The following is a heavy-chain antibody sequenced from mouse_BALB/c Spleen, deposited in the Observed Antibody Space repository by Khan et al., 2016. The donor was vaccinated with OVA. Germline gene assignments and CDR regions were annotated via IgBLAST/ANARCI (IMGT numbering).Heavy chain of an antibody. CDR1: GYTFTNYG. J-gene: IGHJ1*01. V-gene: IGHV9-3*02. CDR2: INTNTGEP. D-gene: IGHD1-1*02. Sequence: QIQLVQSGPELKKPGETVKISCKASGYTFTNYGMNWVQQAPGKGLKWMGWINTNTGEPTYAEEFKGRFAFSLETSASTAYLQINNLKNEDTATYFCARRSSCYGYIDVWGPGTTVTVSS. CDR3: ARRSSCYGYIDV.